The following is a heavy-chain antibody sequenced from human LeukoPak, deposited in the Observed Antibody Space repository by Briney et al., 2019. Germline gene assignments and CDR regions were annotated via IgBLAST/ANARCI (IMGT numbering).Heavy chain of an antibody. D-gene: IGHD6-19*01. CDR1: GFTFSSYA. J-gene: IGHJ4*02. Sequence: GGSLRLSCAASGFTFSSYAMSWVRQAPGKGLEWVSGISGSGVSTYYADSVKGRFTISRDNSKNTLYLQMNSLRAEDTAVYYCAKAGSGWIFDNWGQGTLATVSS. CDR2: ISGSGVST. V-gene: IGHV3-23*01. CDR3: AKAGSGWIFDN.